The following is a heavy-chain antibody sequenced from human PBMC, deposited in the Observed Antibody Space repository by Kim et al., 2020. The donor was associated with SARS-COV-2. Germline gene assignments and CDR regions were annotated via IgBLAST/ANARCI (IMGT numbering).Heavy chain of an antibody. J-gene: IGHJ4*02. V-gene: IGHV3-49*03. D-gene: IGHD3-10*01. CDR3: TRESDYYGSGSYAGADY. Sequence: GGSLRLSCTASGFTFGDYAMSWFRQAPGKGLEWVGFIRSKAYGGTTEYAASVKGRFTISRDDSKSIAYLQMNSLKTEDTAVYYCTRESDYYGSGSYAGADYWGQGTLVTVSS. CDR2: IRSKAYGGTT. CDR1: GFTFGDYA.